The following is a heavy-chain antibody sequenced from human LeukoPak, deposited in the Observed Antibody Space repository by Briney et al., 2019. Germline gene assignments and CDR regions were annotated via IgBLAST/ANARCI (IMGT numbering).Heavy chain of an antibody. V-gene: IGHV1-8*01. CDR3: ASVPSSWYPQGNDGHHDY. J-gene: IGHJ4*02. CDR2: MNPNSGNT. Sequence: ASVKVSCKASGYTFTSYDINWVRQATGQGLEWMGWMNPNSGNTGYAQKFQGRVTMTRNTSTSTAYMELSSLRTEDTAVYYCASVPSSWYPQGNDGHHDYWGQGTLVTVSS. CDR1: GYTFTSYD. D-gene: IGHD6-13*01.